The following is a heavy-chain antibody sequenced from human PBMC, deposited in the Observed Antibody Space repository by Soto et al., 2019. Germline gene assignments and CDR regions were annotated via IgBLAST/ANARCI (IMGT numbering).Heavy chain of an antibody. CDR2: IIPIFRSA. Sequence: QVQLVQSGAEVKKPGSSVKVSCKASGGSFSTYGISWVRQAPGQVLEWMGRIIPIFRSAHYTQKLQGRVTITADRSTSIVYMELSSLRSEDTAVYYCARDGISNSFDYWGQGTLVTVSS. J-gene: IGHJ4*02. CDR1: GGSFSTYG. D-gene: IGHD3-3*02. CDR3: ARDGISNSFDY. V-gene: IGHV1-69*06.